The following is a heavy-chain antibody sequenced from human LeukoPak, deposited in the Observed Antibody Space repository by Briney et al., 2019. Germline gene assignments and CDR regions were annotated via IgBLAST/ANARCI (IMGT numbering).Heavy chain of an antibody. CDR1: GFTFSSYA. CDR2: ISGSGGGT. D-gene: IGHD3-9*01. J-gene: IGHJ4*02. CDR3: AKDGVYYDILTGYYSLPFDY. V-gene: IGHV3-23*01. Sequence: PGGSLRLSCAASGFTFSSYAMSWVRQAPGKGLEWVSAISGSGGGTYYADSVKGRFTISRDNSKNTLYLQMNSLRAEDTAVYYCAKDGVYYDILTGYYSLPFDYWGQGTLVTVSS.